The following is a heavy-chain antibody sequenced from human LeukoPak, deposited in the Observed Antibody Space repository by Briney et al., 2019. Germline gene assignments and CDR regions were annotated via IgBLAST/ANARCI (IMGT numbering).Heavy chain of an antibody. V-gene: IGHV4-4*07. CDR3: ARVVVRGVINYYYYYMDV. CDR1: GGSISSYY. D-gene: IGHD3-10*01. J-gene: IGHJ6*03. CDR2: IYTSGST. Sequence: PSETLPLTCTVSGGSISSYYWSRIRQPAGKGLEWIGRIYTSGSTNYNPSLKSRVTISVDKSKNQFSLKLSSVTAADTAVYYCARVVVRGVINYYYYYMDVWGKGTTVTVSS.